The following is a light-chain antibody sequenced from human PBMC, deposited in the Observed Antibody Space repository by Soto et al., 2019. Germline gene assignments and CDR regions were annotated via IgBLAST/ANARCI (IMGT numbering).Light chain of an antibody. V-gene: IGLV1-40*01. CDR1: SSNLGAGYD. CDR3: QSYDSSLSGWV. J-gene: IGLJ3*02. CDR2: GNS. Sequence: QPVLRQPPSVSGAPGQRVTVSCTGSSSNLGAGYDVHWYQRLPGTAPKLLISGNSNRPSGVPDRFSGSKSGTSASLAITGLRAEDEADYYCQSYDSSLSGWVFGGGTKLTVL.